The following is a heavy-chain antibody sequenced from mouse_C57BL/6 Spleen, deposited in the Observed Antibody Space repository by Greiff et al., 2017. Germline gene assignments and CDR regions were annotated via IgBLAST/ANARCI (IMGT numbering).Heavy chain of an antibody. Sequence: DVMLVESGGGLVQPGGSLSLSCAASGFTFTDYYMSWVRQPPGKALEWLGFIRNKANGYTTEYSASVKGRFTISRDNSQSILYLQRDALRAEDSAAYYWARYGGVYDGYFDVWGTGTTVTVSS. CDR1: GFTFTDYY. CDR2: IRNKANGYTT. J-gene: IGHJ1*03. V-gene: IGHV7-3*01. D-gene: IGHD2-12*01. CDR3: ARYGGVYDGYFDV.